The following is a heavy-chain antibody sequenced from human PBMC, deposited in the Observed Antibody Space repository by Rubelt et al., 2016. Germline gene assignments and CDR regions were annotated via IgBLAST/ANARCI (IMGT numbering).Heavy chain of an antibody. CDR2: ISAYNGNT. CDR1: GYTFTSYG. D-gene: IGHD4-23*01. J-gene: IGHJ4*02. CDR3: ARDVGGNSVLYYFDY. Sequence: QVQLVQSGAEVKKPGTSVKVSCKASGYTFTSYGISWVRQAPGHGLEWMGCISAYNGNTNYAKKIRGRGTMTTDTCTGTVYLELRSLRSDATSVYDCARDVGGNSVLYYFDYWGQGTLVTVSS. V-gene: IGHV1-18*01.